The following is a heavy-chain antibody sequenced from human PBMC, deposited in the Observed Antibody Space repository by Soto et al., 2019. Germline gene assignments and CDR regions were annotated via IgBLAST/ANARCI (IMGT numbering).Heavy chain of an antibody. CDR2: INPNSGGT. Sequence: ASVKVSCKASGYTFTGYYMHWVRQAPGQGLEWMGWINPNSGGTNYAQKFQGRVTMTRDTSISTAYMELSRLRAADTAVYYCARDLTTVVTRGVYYYYYGMDVWGQGTTVTVSS. CDR1: GYTFTGYY. CDR3: ARDLTTVVTRGVYYYYYGMDV. V-gene: IGHV1-2*02. J-gene: IGHJ6*02. D-gene: IGHD4-17*01.